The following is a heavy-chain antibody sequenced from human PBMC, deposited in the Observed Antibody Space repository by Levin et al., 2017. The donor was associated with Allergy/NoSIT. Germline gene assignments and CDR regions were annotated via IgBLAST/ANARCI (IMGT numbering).Heavy chain of an antibody. D-gene: IGHD2-15*01. Sequence: VASVKVSCKASGYTFTSNHMHWVRQAPGQGLEWVGIINPSAGITSYAQKFQGRVTMTRDTSTSTVYMELSSLRSEDTALYYCAREGGGMRGRFDYWGQGTLVTVSS. CDR3: AREGGGMRGRFDY. J-gene: IGHJ4*02. V-gene: IGHV1-46*01. CDR1: GYTFTSNH. CDR2: INPSAGIT.